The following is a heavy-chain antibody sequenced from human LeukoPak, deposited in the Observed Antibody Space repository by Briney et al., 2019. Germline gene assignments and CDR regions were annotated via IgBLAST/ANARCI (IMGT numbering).Heavy chain of an antibody. J-gene: IGHJ4*02. CDR1: GFTFSHFG. Sequence: GGSLRLSCAASGFTFSHFGMHWVRQAPGKGLERVAVIWNDGSNEYYADSVKGRFTISRDNSKNTVSLQMNSLRDEDTAVYYCAKDAQRGFDYSNSLEYWGQGTLVTVAS. CDR3: AKDAQRGFDYSNSLEY. D-gene: IGHD4-11*01. CDR2: IWNDGSNE. V-gene: IGHV3-33*06.